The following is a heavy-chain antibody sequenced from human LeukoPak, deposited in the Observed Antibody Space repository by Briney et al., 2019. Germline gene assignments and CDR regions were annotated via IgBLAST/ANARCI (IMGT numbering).Heavy chain of an antibody. Sequence: HPGRSLRLSCAASGFTFSSYGMHWVRQAPGKGLEWVAVIWYDGSNKYYADSVKGRFTISRDNSKNTLYLQMNSLRAEDTAVYYCARPTYSGSYYWFDYWGQGTLVTVSS. D-gene: IGHD1-26*01. J-gene: IGHJ4*02. CDR2: IWYDGSNK. CDR1: GFTFSSYG. CDR3: ARPTYSGSYYWFDY. V-gene: IGHV3-33*01.